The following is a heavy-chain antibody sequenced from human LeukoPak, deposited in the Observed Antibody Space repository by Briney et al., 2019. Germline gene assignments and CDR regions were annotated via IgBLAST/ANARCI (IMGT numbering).Heavy chain of an antibody. CDR2: IYQSGST. CDR3: ARGLISDYYDTSGYTPVWFDP. CDR1: GGSINSGGYS. D-gene: IGHD3-22*01. Sequence: PSETLSLTCAVSGGSINSGGYSWSWIRQPLGKGLEWIGYIYQSGSTYYNPSLKSRVTISVDTSKNQFSLRLSSVTAADTAVYYCARGLISDYYDTSGYTPVWFDPWGQGTLVTVSS. V-gene: IGHV4-30-2*01. J-gene: IGHJ5*02.